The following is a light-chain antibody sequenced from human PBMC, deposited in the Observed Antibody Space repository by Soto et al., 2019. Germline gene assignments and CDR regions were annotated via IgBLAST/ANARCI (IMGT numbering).Light chain of an antibody. Sequence: EIVLTQSPATLSLSPGERATLSCRASQSVSSYLAWYQQKPGQAPRLLIYDASNRATGIPARFTGSGSGTDFTLTISTLEPKDFAVYYCQRRSNWPPYTFGQGTKLEIK. CDR1: QSVSSY. V-gene: IGKV3-11*01. J-gene: IGKJ2*01. CDR2: DAS. CDR3: QRRSNWPPYT.